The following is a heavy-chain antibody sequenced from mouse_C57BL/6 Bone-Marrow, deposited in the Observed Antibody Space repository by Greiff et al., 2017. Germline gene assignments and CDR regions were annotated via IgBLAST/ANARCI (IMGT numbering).Heavy chain of an antibody. J-gene: IGHJ2*01. CDR3: AREGNYGSSS. Sequence: QVHLQQPGAELVKPGASVKLSCKASGYTFTSYWMQWVKQRPGQGLEWIGEIDPSDSYTNYNQKFKGKATLTVDTSSSTAYMQLSSLTSEDSAVYYCAREGNYGSSSWGQGTTLTVSS. CDR1: GYTFTSYW. D-gene: IGHD1-1*01. CDR2: IDPSDSYT. V-gene: IGHV1-50*01.